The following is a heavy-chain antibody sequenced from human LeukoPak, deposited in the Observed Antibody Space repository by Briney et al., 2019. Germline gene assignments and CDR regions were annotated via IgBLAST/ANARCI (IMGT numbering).Heavy chain of an antibody. V-gene: IGHV1-2*02. CDR3: ARDPHYYDSSANAFDI. J-gene: IGHJ3*02. CDR1: GYTFTGYY. Sequence: GASVKVSCKASGYTFTGYYMHWVRQAPGQGLEWMGWINPNSGGTNYAQKFQGRVTMTRDTSISTAYMELSRLRSDDTAVYYCARDPHYYDSSANAFDIWGQGTMVTVSS. D-gene: IGHD3-22*01. CDR2: INPNSGGT.